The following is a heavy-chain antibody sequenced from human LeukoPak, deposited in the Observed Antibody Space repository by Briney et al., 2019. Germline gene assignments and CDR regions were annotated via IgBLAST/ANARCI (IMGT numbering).Heavy chain of an antibody. J-gene: IGHJ4*02. CDR3: ARLGCSSASCYPGN. V-gene: IGHV4-39*01. CDR2: LYYSGWST. Sequence: SETLSLTCTVSGGSISSSYYYWGWVRQPPGKGLEWIGSLYYSGWSTYYNPSLKSRVTISVDTSKNQFSLKLNSVTAADTAVYYCARLGCSSASCYPGNWGQGTLVTVSS. D-gene: IGHD2-2*01. CDR1: GGSISSSYYY.